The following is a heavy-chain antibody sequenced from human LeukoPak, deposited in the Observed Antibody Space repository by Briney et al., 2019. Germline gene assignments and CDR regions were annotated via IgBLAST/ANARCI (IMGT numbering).Heavy chain of an antibody. CDR3: AKSGYSYGYFDY. Sequence: GGSLRLSCLASGFTVSSTYMSWVRQAPGKGLEWVSVTYSGGSTYYADSVKGRCTISRDNSKNTLYLQMNSLRAEDTAVYYCAKSGYSYGYFDYWGQGTLVTVSS. CDR1: GFTVSSTY. V-gene: IGHV3-66*01. J-gene: IGHJ4*02. D-gene: IGHD5-18*01. CDR2: TYSGGST.